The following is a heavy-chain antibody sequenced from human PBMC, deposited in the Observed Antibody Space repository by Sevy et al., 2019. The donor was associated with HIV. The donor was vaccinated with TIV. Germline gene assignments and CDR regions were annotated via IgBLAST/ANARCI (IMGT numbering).Heavy chain of an antibody. V-gene: IGHV3-23*01. D-gene: IGHD2-15*01. CDR1: GFTLNNYA. CDR2: VSGRGGDT. J-gene: IGHJ3*02. Sequence: GGSLRLSCVASGFTLNNYAMNWVRQAPGKGLEWVSAVSGRGGDTYYADSVKGRFTISRDISKNTLYLQMNSLRAEETAVYYCAKDLVVVVGDAFDIWGQGTMVTVSS. CDR3: AKDLVVVVGDAFDI.